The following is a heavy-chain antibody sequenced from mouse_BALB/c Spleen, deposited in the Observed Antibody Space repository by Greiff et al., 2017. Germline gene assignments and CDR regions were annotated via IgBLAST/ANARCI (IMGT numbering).Heavy chain of an antibody. CDR3: AKGLPYAMDY. J-gene: IGHJ4*01. V-gene: IGHV14-3*02. D-gene: IGHD2-2*01. Sequence: VQLQQSGAELVKPGASVKLSCTASGFNIKDTYMHWVKQRPEQGLEWIGRIDPANGNTKYDPKFQGKATITADTSSNTAYLQLSSLTSEDTAVYYCAKGLPYAMDYWGQGTSVTVSS. CDR1: GFNIKDTY. CDR2: IDPANGNT.